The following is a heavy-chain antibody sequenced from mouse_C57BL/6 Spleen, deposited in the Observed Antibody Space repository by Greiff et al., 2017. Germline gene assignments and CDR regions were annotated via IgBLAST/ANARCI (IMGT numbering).Heavy chain of an antibody. CDR1: GFNIKDDY. CDR3: TTRCEGYYGDSMDD. Sequence: EVQLQQSGAELVRPGASVKLSCTASGFNIKDDYMHWVKQRPEQGLEWIGWIDPENGDTEYASKFQGKATITADPSSNTAYLQLSSLTSEDTAVYYCTTRCEGYYGDSMDDWGQGTPGTVSA. J-gene: IGHJ4*01. CDR2: IDPENGDT. V-gene: IGHV14-4*01. D-gene: IGHD2-3*01.